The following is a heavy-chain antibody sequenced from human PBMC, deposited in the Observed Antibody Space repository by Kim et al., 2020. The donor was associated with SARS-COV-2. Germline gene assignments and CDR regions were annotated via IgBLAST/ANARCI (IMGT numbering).Heavy chain of an antibody. D-gene: IGHD5-18*01. V-gene: IGHV3-21*01. CDR1: GFTFSSYS. J-gene: IGHJ4*02. Sequence: GGSLRLSCAASGFTFSSYSMNWVRQAPVKGLEWVSSISSSSSYIYYADSVKGRFTISRDNAKNSLYLQMNSLRAEDTAVYYCARGGYSYGWDFDYWGQGTLVTVSS. CDR3: ARGGYSYGWDFDY. CDR2: ISSSSSYI.